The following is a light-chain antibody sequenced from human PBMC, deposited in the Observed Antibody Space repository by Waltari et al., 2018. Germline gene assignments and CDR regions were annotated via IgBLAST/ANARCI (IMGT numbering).Light chain of an antibody. CDR3: QQYYSYPQT. Sequence: AIRMTQSPSSLSASTVDRVTITCRASQGISSYLAWYQQKPGKAPKLLIYAASTLQSGVPSRFSGSGSGTDFTLTISCLQSEDFATYYCQQYYSYPQTFGQGTKLEIK. J-gene: IGKJ2*01. V-gene: IGKV1-8*01. CDR1: QGISSY. CDR2: AAS.